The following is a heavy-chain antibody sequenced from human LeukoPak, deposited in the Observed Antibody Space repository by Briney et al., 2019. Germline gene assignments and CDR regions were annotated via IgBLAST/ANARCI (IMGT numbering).Heavy chain of an antibody. CDR3: TRDPASGLAYFDY. J-gene: IGHJ4*02. Sequence: GGSLRLSCGAPGFTFGTYWMDWVRQAPGKGLGLDSGINSDRGTTTYADCVKGRFTISRDNSKKQLYLQTNSWGAEDTAVYYCTRDPASGLAYFDYWGQGTLVTVSS. D-gene: IGHD3-10*01. V-gene: IGHV3-74*01. CDR2: INSDRGTT. CDR1: GFTFGTYW.